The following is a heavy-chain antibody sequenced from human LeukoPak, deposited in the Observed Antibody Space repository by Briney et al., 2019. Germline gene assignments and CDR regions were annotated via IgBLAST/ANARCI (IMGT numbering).Heavy chain of an antibody. J-gene: IGHJ4*02. CDR2: INPNSGGT. Sequence: GASVKVSCKASGYTFTSYDINWVRQAPGQGLEWMGWINPNSGGTNYAQKFQGRVTMTRDTSISTAYMELSRLRSDDTAVYYCARVPDLYCSGGSCYSSDYWGQGTLVTVSS. CDR1: GYTFTSYD. CDR3: ARVPDLYCSGGSCYSSDY. V-gene: IGHV1-2*02. D-gene: IGHD2-15*01.